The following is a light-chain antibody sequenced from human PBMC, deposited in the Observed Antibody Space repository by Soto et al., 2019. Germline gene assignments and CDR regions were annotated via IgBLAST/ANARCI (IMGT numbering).Light chain of an antibody. J-gene: IGKJ1*01. CDR1: QTISTS. CDR3: QHYNSYSEA. CDR2: LAS. Sequence: DIQMTQSPSTLSAFVGDRVTITCLASQTISTSLAWYQQKPGKAPKLLIYLASTLKSGVPSRFSGSGSGTEFTLTISSLQPDDFATYYCQHYNSYSEAFGQGTKVHIK. V-gene: IGKV1-5*03.